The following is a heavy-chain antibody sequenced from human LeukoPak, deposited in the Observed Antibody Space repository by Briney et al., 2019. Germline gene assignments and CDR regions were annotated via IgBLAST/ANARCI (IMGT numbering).Heavy chain of an antibody. J-gene: IGHJ6*03. CDR2: INPNSGGS. CDR3: ARGVAGPYYYFYMYG. CDR1: GYTLTDHY. Sequence: ASVTVSRKASGYTLTDHYMHWVRLAPPPGLEWMGWINPNSGGSNYAQKCQGRVTMTRDTSISTAYMELSRLTSDDTAVYYCARGVAGPYYYFYMYGWGRGATVTV. V-gene: IGHV1-2*02. D-gene: IGHD6-19*01.